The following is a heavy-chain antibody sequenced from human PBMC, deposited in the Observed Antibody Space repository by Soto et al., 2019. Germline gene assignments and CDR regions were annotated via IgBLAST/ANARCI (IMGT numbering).Heavy chain of an antibody. D-gene: IGHD3-3*01. J-gene: IGHJ4*02. CDR2: IHHSGRT. CDR3: ARGVDSWSGYLF. V-gene: IGHV4-34*01. CDR1: GGSFDGYY. Sequence: QVHLQQWGAGLLKPSETLSLTCALYGGSFDGYYWSWVRQSPGKGLEWIGEIHHSGRTKYNPSLKSRVSLSVDTSTKHSSLRLTSVTAADRGVYYCARGVDSWSGYLFWGQGTPVTVSS.